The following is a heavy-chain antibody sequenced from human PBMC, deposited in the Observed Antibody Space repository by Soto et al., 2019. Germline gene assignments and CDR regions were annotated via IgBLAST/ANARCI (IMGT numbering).Heavy chain of an antibody. CDR1: GGTFSSYA. Sequence: QVQLVQSGAEVKKPGSSVKVSCKASGGTFSSYAISWVRQAPGQGLEWMGGIIPIFGTVNYAQKFQGRVTITADESTSTAYMELSSLRSEDTAVYYCARWGGYCSSTSCYTGDYYYYGMDVWGQGTTVTVSS. J-gene: IGHJ6*02. CDR3: ARWGGYCSSTSCYTGDYYYYGMDV. CDR2: IIPIFGTV. V-gene: IGHV1-69*01. D-gene: IGHD2-2*02.